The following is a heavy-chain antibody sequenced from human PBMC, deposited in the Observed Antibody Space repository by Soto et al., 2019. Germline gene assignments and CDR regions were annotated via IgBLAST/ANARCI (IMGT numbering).Heavy chain of an antibody. CDR3: ARRIDYGDYVFYFDY. J-gene: IGHJ4*02. Sequence: SETLSLTCTVSGGSISSYYWSWIRQPPGKGLEWIGYIYYSGSTNYNPSLKSRVTISVDTSKNQFSLKLSSVTAADTAVYYCARRIDYGDYVFYFDYWGQGTLVTVSS. V-gene: IGHV4-59*01. CDR2: IYYSGST. D-gene: IGHD4-17*01. CDR1: GGSISSYY.